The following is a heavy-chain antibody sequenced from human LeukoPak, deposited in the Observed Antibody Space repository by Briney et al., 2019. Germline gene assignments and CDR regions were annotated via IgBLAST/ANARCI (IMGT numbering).Heavy chain of an antibody. Sequence: KPSETLSLTCTVSGGSISNYYWTWIRQPPGKGLEWIGYIYYSGSTNYNPSLKSRVTISVDTSKNQFSLKLSSVTAADTAVYYCARGTAMVYGGGGNDYWGQGTLVTVSS. CDR1: GGSISNYY. D-gene: IGHD5-18*01. CDR3: ARGTAMVYGGGGNDY. V-gene: IGHV4-59*01. CDR2: IYYSGST. J-gene: IGHJ4*02.